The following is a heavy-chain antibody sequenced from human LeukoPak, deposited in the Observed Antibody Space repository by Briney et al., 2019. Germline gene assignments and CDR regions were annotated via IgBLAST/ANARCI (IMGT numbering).Heavy chain of an antibody. CDR1: GFTFSSCW. V-gene: IGHV3-74*01. D-gene: IGHD1-26*01. Sequence: GGSLRLSCAASGFTFSSCWMHWVRQAPGKGLVWVSRINSDGSSTSYAESVKGRFTISRDNAKNTLYLQMNDLRAEDTAVYYCARGTYGLRIDNWFDPWGQGTLVTVSS. J-gene: IGHJ5*02. CDR2: INSDGSST. CDR3: ARGTYGLRIDNWFDP.